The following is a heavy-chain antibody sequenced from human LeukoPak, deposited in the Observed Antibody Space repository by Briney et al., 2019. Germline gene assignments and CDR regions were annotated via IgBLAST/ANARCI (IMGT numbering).Heavy chain of an antibody. Sequence: SETLSLTCTVSGGSISSSSYYWGWIRQPPGKGLEWIGSIYYSGSTYYNPSLKSRVTISVDTSKNQFSLKLSSVTAADTAVYYCAGQGGYCSGGSCYRSFDYWGQGTLVTVSS. CDR3: AGQGGYCSGGSCYRSFDY. CDR1: GGSISSSSYY. J-gene: IGHJ4*02. D-gene: IGHD2-15*01. V-gene: IGHV4-39*01. CDR2: IYYSGST.